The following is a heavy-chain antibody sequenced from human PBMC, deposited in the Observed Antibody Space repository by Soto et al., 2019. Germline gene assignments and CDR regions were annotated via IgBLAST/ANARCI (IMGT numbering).Heavy chain of an antibody. V-gene: IGHV3-33*01. CDR2: IWYDGNNK. Sequence: VQLVESGGGVVQPGGSLRLSCAASGFTFSTHGMHWVRQTPGKGLEWVAHIWYDGNNKYYGDSVKGRFTISRDNSKKTLDLQMNSLRAEDTAVYYCATEYNWRLAFEFWGQGTLVAVSS. CDR3: ATEYNWRLAFEF. CDR1: GFTFSTHG. J-gene: IGHJ4*02. D-gene: IGHD1-20*01.